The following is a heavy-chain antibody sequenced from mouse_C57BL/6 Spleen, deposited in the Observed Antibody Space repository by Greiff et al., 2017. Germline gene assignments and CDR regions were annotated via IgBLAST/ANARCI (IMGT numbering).Heavy chain of an antibody. CDR1: GYTFTSYW. J-gene: IGHJ1*03. D-gene: IGHD1-1*01. V-gene: IGHV1-69*01. CDR3: ARWGTTTGYFDV. CDR2: IDPSDSYT. Sequence: QVQLQQPGAELVMPGASVKLSCKASGYTFTSYWMHWVKQRPGQGLEWIGEIDPSDSYTNYNQKFKGKSTLTVDKSSSTAYMQLSSLTSEDSAVYYCARWGTTTGYFDVWGTGTTVTVSS.